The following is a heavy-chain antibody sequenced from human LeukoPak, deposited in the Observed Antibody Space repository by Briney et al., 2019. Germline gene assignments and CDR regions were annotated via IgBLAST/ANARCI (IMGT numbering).Heavy chain of an antibody. CDR1: GFTFRNFG. V-gene: IGHV3-33*01. CDR2: IYYDGGEK. CDR3: ARDRLEIKYFDL. J-gene: IGHJ2*01. Sequence: GRSLRLSCAASGFTFRNFGMHWVRQGPGKGLEWVAVIYYDGGEKYYADSVKGRFTISRDNSKNTLYLQLNSLRAEDTAVYYCARDRLEIKYFDLWGRGTQVTVSS. D-gene: IGHD1-1*01.